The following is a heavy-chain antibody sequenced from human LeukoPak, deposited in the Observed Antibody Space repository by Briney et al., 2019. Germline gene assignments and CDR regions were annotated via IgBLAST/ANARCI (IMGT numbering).Heavy chain of an antibody. CDR3: AKGTLGHCNGASCYPLDY. J-gene: IGHJ4*02. Sequence: GGSLRLSCAASGFTFSSHAMTWVRQAPGKGLEWVSVIGYGGGDIQYADSVKGRFTISRDNSKNTLYLQMNSLRAEDTAVYFCAKGTLGHCNGASCYPLDYWGQGTLVTVSS. CDR2: IGYGGGDI. V-gene: IGHV3-23*01. D-gene: IGHD2-15*01. CDR1: GFTFSSHA.